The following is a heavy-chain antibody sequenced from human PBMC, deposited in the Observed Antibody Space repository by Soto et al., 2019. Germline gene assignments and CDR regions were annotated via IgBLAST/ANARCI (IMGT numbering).Heavy chain of an antibody. V-gene: IGHV4-4*07. J-gene: IGHJ5*02. CDR3: VRDGSKTLRDCFDP. CDR2: VSATGTS. Sequence: QVQVQESGPGLVKPSETLSLTCSVSGGSMSKFYWSWIRKTAGKGLEWMGRVSATGTSDYNPSLRSRIAMSVDISKKTFSLRLRSVTAADTGVYYCVRDGSKTLRDCFDPWGQGILVTVSS. CDR1: GGSMSKFY. D-gene: IGHD4-17*01.